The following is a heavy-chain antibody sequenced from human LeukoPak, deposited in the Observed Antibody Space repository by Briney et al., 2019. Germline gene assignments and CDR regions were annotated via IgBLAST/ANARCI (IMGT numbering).Heavy chain of an antibody. V-gene: IGHV1-2*02. J-gene: IGHJ5*02. CDR2: INPDSGVT. CDR1: GYTFTDYY. Sequence: ASVKVSCKASGYTFTDYYIHWVRQAPGQGLDWVGWINPDSGVTNYAQKFQGRVTMTRDTSISTVYMELSRLRSDDTAVFYCTREARAGNWFDPWGQGTLVTVSS. D-gene: IGHD5-12*01. CDR3: TREARAGNWFDP.